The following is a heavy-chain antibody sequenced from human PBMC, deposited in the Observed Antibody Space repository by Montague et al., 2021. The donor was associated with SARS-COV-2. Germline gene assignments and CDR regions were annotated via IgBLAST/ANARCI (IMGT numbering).Heavy chain of an antibody. D-gene: IGHD2-8*02. CDR3: AREQADIVLVVYVHGAFDI. J-gene: IGHJ3*02. CDR1: GGSISSSSYY. Sequence: SETLSLTCTVSGGSISSSSYYWGWIRQPPGKGLEWIGSIYYSGSTYYNPSLKSRVTISVDTSKNRFSLKLGSVTAADTAVYYCAREQADIVLVVYVHGAFDIWGQGTMVTVSS. CDR2: IYYSGST. V-gene: IGHV4-39*07.